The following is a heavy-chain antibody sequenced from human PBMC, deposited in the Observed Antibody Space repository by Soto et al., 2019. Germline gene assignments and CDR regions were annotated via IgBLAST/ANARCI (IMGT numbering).Heavy chain of an antibody. Sequence: QVQLVQSGAEVKKPGASVKVSCKASGYSFITSYHMHWVRQAPGQGLEWMVIINPTGSMTRDSQKFQGRLTMTRDTSTATDYMELSNLTSEDTAVYFCARDTGYDHDAFDIWGQGTRVTVSS. D-gene: IGHD5-12*01. CDR3: ARDTGYDHDAFDI. CDR1: GYSFITSYH. V-gene: IGHV1-46*01. J-gene: IGHJ3*02. CDR2: INPTGSMT.